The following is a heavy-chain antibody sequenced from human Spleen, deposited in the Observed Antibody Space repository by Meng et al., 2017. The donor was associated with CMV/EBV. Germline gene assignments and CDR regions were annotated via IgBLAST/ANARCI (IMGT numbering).Heavy chain of an antibody. Sequence: SETLSLTCTVSGGSISSSRYYWGWIRQPPGKGLEWIGSIYYSGSTHYNPSLKSRVTISVDTSKNQFSLKLSSVTAADTAVYYCARVTRKYSSSYFDYWGQGTLVTVSS. J-gene: IGHJ4*02. CDR1: GGSISSSRYY. CDR2: IYYSGST. V-gene: IGHV4-39*07. CDR3: ARVTRKYSSSYFDY. D-gene: IGHD6-13*01.